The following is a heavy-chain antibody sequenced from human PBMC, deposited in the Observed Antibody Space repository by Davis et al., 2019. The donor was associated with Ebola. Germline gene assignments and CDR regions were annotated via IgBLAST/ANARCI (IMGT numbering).Heavy chain of an antibody. CDR3: ARVGATRGGFDY. J-gene: IGHJ4*02. D-gene: IGHD1-26*01. CDR1: GFTFSSHW. V-gene: IGHV3-30*03. CDR2: ISYDGSNK. Sequence: GGSLRLSCAASGFTFSSHWMNWVRQAPGKGLEWVAVISYDGSNKYYADSVKGRFTISRDNSKSTLYLQMNSLRAEDTAVYYCARVGATRGGFDYWGQGTLVTVSS.